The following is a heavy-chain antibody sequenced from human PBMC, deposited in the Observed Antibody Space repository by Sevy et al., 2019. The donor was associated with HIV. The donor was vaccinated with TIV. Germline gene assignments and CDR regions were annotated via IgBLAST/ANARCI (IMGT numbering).Heavy chain of an antibody. CDR3: AGDFMPVASAGTGALGV. J-gene: IGHJ6*02. CDR1: GFIFRDRY. Sequence: GGSLRLSCVASGFIFRDRYMSWIRQAPGKGLEWVSFISSRSSEIHYANSVKGRFTVSRDNAKNSLYLQMNSLRAEDTAVYYCAGDFMPVASAGTGALGVWGQGTAVTISS. CDR2: ISSRSSEI. D-gene: IGHD6-13*01. V-gene: IGHV3-11*01.